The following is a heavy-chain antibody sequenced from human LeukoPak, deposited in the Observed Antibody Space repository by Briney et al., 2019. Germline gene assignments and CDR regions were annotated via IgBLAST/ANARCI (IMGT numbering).Heavy chain of an antibody. D-gene: IGHD4-23*01. Sequence: SETLSLTCTVSGYSISNGYYWDWIRQPPGRGLEWIGNIYRSGSTYYNPSLKSRVTISVDTSRNQFSLKLSSVTAADTAVYYCARLATVALDYWGQGTLVTVSS. J-gene: IGHJ4*02. CDR1: GYSISNGYY. V-gene: IGHV4-38-2*02. CDR3: ARLATVALDY. CDR2: IYRSGST.